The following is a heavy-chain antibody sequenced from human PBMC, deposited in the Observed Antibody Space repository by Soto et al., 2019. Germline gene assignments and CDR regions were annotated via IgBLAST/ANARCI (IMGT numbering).Heavy chain of an antibody. CDR2: INAGNGNT. CDR1: GYTFTSYA. CDR3: ARPRSPYNWFDP. V-gene: IGHV1-3*01. J-gene: IGHJ5*02. Sequence: ASVKVSCKASGYTFTSYAMHWVRQAPGQRLEWMGWINAGNGNTKYSQKFKGRVTITRDTSASTAYMELSSLRSEDTAVYYCARPRSPYNWFDPWGQGTLVTVS.